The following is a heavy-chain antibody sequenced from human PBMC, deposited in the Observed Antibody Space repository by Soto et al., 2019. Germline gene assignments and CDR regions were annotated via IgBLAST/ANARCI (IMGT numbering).Heavy chain of an antibody. CDR3: AGPSSDCGGDCYYFDY. CDR2: IYYSGST. V-gene: IGHV4-31*03. CDR1: GGSISSGGYY. D-gene: IGHD2-21*02. J-gene: IGHJ4*02. Sequence: SETLSLTCTVSGGSISSGGYYWSWIRQHPGKGLEWIGYIYYSGSTNYNPSLKSRVTISVDTSKNQFSLKLSSVTAADTAVYYCAGPSSDCGGDCYYFDYWGQGALVTVSS.